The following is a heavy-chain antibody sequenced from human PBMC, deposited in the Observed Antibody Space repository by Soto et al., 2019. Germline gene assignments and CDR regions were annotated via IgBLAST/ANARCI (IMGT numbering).Heavy chain of an antibody. J-gene: IGHJ4*02. CDR3: ARAGQGGLFDY. Sequence: SETLSLTCTVSGGSISSYYWSWIRQPPGKGLEWIGYIYYSGSTNYNPSLKSRVTISVDTSKNQFSLKLSSVTAADTAVYYCARAGQGGLFDYWGQGTLVTVSS. CDR1: GGSISSYY. CDR2: IYYSGST. V-gene: IGHV4-59*01.